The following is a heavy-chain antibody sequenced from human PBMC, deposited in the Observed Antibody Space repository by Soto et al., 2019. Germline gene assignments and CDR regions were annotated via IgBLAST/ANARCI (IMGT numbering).Heavy chain of an antibody. CDR2: IKQDGSQK. V-gene: IGHV3-7*03. J-gene: IGHJ3*02. Sequence: PGGSLRLSCAASGVSFSSYLMNWVRQAPGKGLEWVANIKQDGSQKYYVDSVKGRFTISRDNAKNSLYLQMNSLGAEDTAIYYCARSNYDFWSGGSLDIWGQGTMVTV. D-gene: IGHD3-3*01. CDR3: ARSNYDFWSGGSLDI. CDR1: GVSFSSYL.